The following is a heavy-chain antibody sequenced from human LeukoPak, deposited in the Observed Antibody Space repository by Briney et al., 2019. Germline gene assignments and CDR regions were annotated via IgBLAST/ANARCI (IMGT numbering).Heavy chain of an antibody. D-gene: IGHD2-2*01. J-gene: IGHJ3*02. V-gene: IGHV4-59*11. CDR3: ARDPGIGYCSSTSCPDAFDI. Sequence: SETLSLTCTVSGGSISSHYWSWIRQPPGKGLEWIGYIYYSGSTNYNPSLKSRVTISVDTSKNQFSLKLSSVTAADTAVYYCARDPGIGYCSSTSCPDAFDIWGRGTMVTVSS. CDR1: GGSISSHY. CDR2: IYYSGST.